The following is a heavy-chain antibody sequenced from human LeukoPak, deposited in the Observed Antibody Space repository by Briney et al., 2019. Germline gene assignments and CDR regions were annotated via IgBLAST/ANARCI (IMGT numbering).Heavy chain of an antibody. V-gene: IGHV1-8*01. CDR3: ARKSGSFKDFDY. J-gene: IGHJ4*02. CDR2: MNPNSGNT. Sequence: ASVKVSYKASGYTFTSYDINWVRQATGQGLEWMGWMNPNSGNTGYAQKFQGRVTMTRNTSISTAYMELSSLRSEDTAVYYCARKSGSFKDFDYWGQGTLVTVSS. D-gene: IGHD1-26*01. CDR1: GYTFTSYD.